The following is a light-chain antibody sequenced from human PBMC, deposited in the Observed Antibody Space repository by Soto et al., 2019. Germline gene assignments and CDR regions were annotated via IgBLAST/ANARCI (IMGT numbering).Light chain of an antibody. J-gene: IGKJ1*01. V-gene: IGKV3-20*01. CDR3: QQYGGSPGT. CDR1: QSVTSTY. Sequence: DIVLTQSPATLSLSPGQTATLSCRASQSVTSTYLAWYQQKPGQAPRLLIYGASSRATGVPDRFSGSGSGTDFTLTISRLEPEDFAVYYCQQYGGSPGTLGQGTKVDIK. CDR2: GAS.